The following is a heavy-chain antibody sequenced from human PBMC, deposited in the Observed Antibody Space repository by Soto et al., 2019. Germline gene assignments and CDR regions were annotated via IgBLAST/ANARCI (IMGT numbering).Heavy chain of an antibody. CDR2: ISAHNGNT. CDR3: ARGRDGDY. D-gene: IGHD6-6*01. Sequence: QVHLVQSGAEVKKPGASVKVSCKGSGYGFTTYGITWVRQAPGQGLEWMAWISAHNGNTNYAQKLQGRVTVTRDTSTSPAYMELRSLRSDDTAVYYCARGRDGDYWGQGARVTVSS. J-gene: IGHJ4*02. V-gene: IGHV1-18*01. CDR1: GYGFTTYG.